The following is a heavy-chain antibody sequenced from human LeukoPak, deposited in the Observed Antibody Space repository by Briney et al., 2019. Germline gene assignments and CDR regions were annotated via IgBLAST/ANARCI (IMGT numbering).Heavy chain of an antibody. D-gene: IGHD5-12*01. V-gene: IGHV4-34*01. CDR1: GGSFSGYY. J-gene: IGHJ6*02. CDR3: ARGYNGYGGVAYYYYYGMDV. Sequence: SETLSLTCAVYGGSFSGYYWSWIRQPPGKGLEWIGEINHSGSTNYNPSLKSRVTISVDTSENQFSLKLSSVTAADTAVYYCARGYNGYGGVAYYYYYGMDVWGQGTTVTVSS. CDR2: INHSGST.